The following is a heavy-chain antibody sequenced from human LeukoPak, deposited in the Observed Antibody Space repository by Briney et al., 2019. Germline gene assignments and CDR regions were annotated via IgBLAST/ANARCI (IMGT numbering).Heavy chain of an antibody. V-gene: IGHV1-69*05. CDR3: ARDVFGSRIRDSSSVVGHYYYMDV. CDR2: IIPIFGTA. D-gene: IGHD6-13*01. Sequence: SVKVSCKASGGTFSSYAISWVRQAPGQGLEWMGRIIPIFGTANSAQKFQGRVTITTDESTSTAYMELSSLRSEDTAVYYCARDVFGSRIRDSSSVVGHYYYMDVWGKGTTVTVSS. J-gene: IGHJ6*03. CDR1: GGTFSSYA.